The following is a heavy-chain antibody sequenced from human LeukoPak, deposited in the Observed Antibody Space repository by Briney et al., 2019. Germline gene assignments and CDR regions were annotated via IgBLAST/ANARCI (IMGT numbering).Heavy chain of an antibody. D-gene: IGHD3-22*01. V-gene: IGHV3-23*01. CDR3: AKGFRYYYDSSGYFPYYYYYYGMDV. CDR1: GFMFSSYA. J-gene: IGHJ6*02. Sequence: GGSLRLSCAASGFMFSSYAMSWVRQAPGKGLEWVSAISGSGGSTYYADSVKGRFTISRDNSKNTLYLQMNSLRAEDTAVYYCAKGFRYYYDSSGYFPYYYYYYGMDVWGQGTTVTVSS. CDR2: ISGSGGST.